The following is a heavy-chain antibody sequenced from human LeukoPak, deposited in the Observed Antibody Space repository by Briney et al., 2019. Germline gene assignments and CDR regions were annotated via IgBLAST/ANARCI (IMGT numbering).Heavy chain of an antibody. CDR1: GGSISSGGYS. D-gene: IGHD3-10*01. Sequence: PSETLSLTCAVSGGSISSGGYSSSWIRQPPGKCLEWIGYIYHSGSTYYNPSLKSRVTISVDRSKNQFSLKLSSVTAADTAVYYCARVLVRGVIINPWGQGTLVTVSS. CDR2: IYHSGST. V-gene: IGHV4-30-2*01. CDR3: ARVLVRGVIINP. J-gene: IGHJ5*02.